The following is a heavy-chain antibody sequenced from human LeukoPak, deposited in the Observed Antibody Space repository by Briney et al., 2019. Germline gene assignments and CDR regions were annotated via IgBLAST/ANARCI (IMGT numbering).Heavy chain of an antibody. CDR1: GGSISSSSYY. CDR3: ARTNQISETAFDI. V-gene: IGHV4-39*01. J-gene: IGHJ3*02. D-gene: IGHD1-14*01. Sequence: PSETLSLTCTVSGGSISSSSYYWGWIRQPPGKGLEWIGSIYYSGSTYYNPSLKSRVTISVDTSKNQFSLKLSSVTAADTAVYYCARTNQISETAFDIWGPGSVVIVTS. CDR2: IYYSGST.